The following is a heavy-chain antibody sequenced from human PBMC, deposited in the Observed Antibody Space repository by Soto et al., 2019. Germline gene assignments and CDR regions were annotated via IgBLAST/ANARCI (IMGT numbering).Heavy chain of an antibody. Sequence: SETLSLTCTVSGGSISSYYWSWIRQPPGKGLEWIGYIYYSGSTNYNPSLKSRVTISVDTSKNQFSLKLSSVTAADTAVYYCARGSLAAARYYFDYWGQGTLVTVSS. D-gene: IGHD6-13*01. CDR2: IYYSGST. CDR3: ARGSLAAARYYFDY. CDR1: GGSISSYY. J-gene: IGHJ4*02. V-gene: IGHV4-59*01.